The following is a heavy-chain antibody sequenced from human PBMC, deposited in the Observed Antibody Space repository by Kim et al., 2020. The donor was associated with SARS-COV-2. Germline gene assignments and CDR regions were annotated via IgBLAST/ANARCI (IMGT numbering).Heavy chain of an antibody. CDR3: ARELPYSSQLGYYYGMDV. J-gene: IGHJ6*02. Sequence: SETLSLTCTVSGGSISSGSYYWSWIRQPAGKGLEWIGRIYTSGSTNYNPSLKSRVTISVDTSKNQFSLKLSSVTAADTAVYYCARELPYSSQLGYYYGMDVWGQGTTVTVSS. CDR1: GGSISSGSYY. CDR2: IYTSGST. D-gene: IGHD6-13*01. V-gene: IGHV4-61*02.